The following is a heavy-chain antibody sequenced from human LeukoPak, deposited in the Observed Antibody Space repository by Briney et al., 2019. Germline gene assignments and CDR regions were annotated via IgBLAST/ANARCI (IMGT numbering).Heavy chain of an antibody. V-gene: IGHV4-39*07. Sequence: SETLSLTCTVSGGSLSSSSYYWGWIRQPPGKGLEWIGSIYYSGSTYYNPSLKSRVTISVDTSKNQFSLKLSSVTAADTAVYYCARENNYYDSSGSPWGQGTLVTVSS. D-gene: IGHD3-22*01. CDR2: IYYSGST. CDR1: GGSLSSSSYY. J-gene: IGHJ4*02. CDR3: ARENNYYDSSGSP.